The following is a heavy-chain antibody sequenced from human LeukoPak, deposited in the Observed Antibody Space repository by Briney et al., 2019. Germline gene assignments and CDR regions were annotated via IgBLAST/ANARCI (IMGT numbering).Heavy chain of an antibody. Sequence: PSETLSLTCTVSGGSISSSSYYWGWIRQPPGKGLEWIGSIYYSGSTYYNPSLKSRVTISVDTSKNQFSLKLTSVTAADTAVYYCARMTYGGNSGEDLDFWGQGTLVTVSS. CDR1: GGSISSSSYY. CDR2: IYYSGST. V-gene: IGHV4-39*07. CDR3: ARMTYGGNSGEDLDF. J-gene: IGHJ4*02. D-gene: IGHD4-23*01.